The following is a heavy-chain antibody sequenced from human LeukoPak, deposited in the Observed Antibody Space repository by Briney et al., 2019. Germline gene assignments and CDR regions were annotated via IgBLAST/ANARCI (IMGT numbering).Heavy chain of an antibody. V-gene: IGHV3-66*03. CDR3: AREATAGYSSSWYSYYYYYMDV. J-gene: IGHJ6*03. Sequence: GGSLRLSCAASGFSVSNNYMSWVRQAPGKGLEWVSFIYSGTTHYSDSVKGRFTISRDNSKNTLYLQMNSLRAEDTAVYYCAREATAGYSSSWYSYYYYYMDVWGKGTTVTVSS. CDR1: GFSVSNNY. D-gene: IGHD6-13*01. CDR2: IYSGTT.